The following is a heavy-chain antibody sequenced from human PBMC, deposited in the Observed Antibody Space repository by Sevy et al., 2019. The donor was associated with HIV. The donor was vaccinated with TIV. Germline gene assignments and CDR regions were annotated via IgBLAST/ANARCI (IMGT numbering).Heavy chain of an antibody. J-gene: IGHJ4*02. CDR1: GFSFSSYA. D-gene: IGHD3-22*01. Sequence: GGSLRLSCAASGFSFSSYAMSWDRQAPGKGLEWVSDISGSGGSTYYADSVKGRFTISRDNSKNTLYLQMNSLRAEDTAVYYCAQVLNYYDSSGPFDYWGQGTLVTVSS. CDR3: AQVLNYYDSSGPFDY. CDR2: ISGSGGST. V-gene: IGHV3-23*01.